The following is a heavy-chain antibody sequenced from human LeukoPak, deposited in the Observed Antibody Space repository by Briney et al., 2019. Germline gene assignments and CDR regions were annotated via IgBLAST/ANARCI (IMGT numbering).Heavy chain of an antibody. CDR1: EFVFSTYT. CDR3: TRDRGSRDWFDT. CDR2: ISSRSENI. J-gene: IGHJ5*02. Sequence: GGSLRLSCAASEFVFSTYTMNWVRQAPGKGLGWVSSISSRSENIFYADSVKGRFTISRVNAKNSLYLQMNNLRAEDTAVYYCTRDRGSRDWFDTWGQGTLVTVSS. V-gene: IGHV3-21*01. D-gene: IGHD2-15*01.